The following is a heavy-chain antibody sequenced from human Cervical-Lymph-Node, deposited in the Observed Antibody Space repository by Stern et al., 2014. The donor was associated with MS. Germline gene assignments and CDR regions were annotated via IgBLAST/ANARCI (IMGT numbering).Heavy chain of an antibody. V-gene: IGHV5-51*01. CDR3: ARQRYFDY. J-gene: IGHJ4*02. CDR1: GYTFTSYW. CDR2: IFPGGSDI. Sequence: VQLVESGPEVKRPGESLKISCQASGYTFTSYWIGWVRQMPGKGLEWIAIIFPGGSDIRYSPSFQGPVTISADKSSSTAYGQWNNLKASDTAIYYCARQRYFDYWGQGTLVTVSS.